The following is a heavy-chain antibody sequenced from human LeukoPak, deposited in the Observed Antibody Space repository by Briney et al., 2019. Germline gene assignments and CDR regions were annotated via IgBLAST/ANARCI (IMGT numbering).Heavy chain of an antibody. CDR3: ARGDSSGWSHYNWFDP. Sequence: PSETLSLTCTVSGGSISSYYWSWIRQPAGKGLEWIGRIYTSGSTNYNPSLKSRVTMSVDTSKNQFPLKLSSVTAADTAVYYCARGDSSGWSHYNWFDPWGQGTLVTVSS. V-gene: IGHV4-4*07. CDR2: IYTSGST. J-gene: IGHJ5*02. D-gene: IGHD6-19*01. CDR1: GGSISSYY.